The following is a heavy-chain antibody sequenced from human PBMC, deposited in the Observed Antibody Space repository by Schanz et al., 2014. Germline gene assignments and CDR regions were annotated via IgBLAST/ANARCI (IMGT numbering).Heavy chain of an antibody. CDR2: ISSTSSYI. V-gene: IGHV3-21*01. CDR1: GFTFSNYS. D-gene: IGHD6-6*01. Sequence: VQLLQSGGALVQPGGSLRLSCAASGFTFSNYSMNWVRQAPGKGLEWVSSISSTSSYIFYADSVKGRFTISRDNAKNSLYLQMNSLRAEDTAVYYCVPMSIAAHWGQGTLVTVSS. J-gene: IGHJ4*02. CDR3: VPMSIAAH.